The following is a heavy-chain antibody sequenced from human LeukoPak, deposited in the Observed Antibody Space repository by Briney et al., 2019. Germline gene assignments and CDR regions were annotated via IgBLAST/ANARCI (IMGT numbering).Heavy chain of an antibody. J-gene: IGHJ4*02. Sequence: GGSLRLSCAASGFSFSNYWMSWVRQSPEKGLEWVANIKEDGSARYYVDSVKGRFTISRDDPKNSLYLQMGSLRADDTAMYYCARDPRDDHNSLDYWGQGTQVTVSS. CDR2: IKEDGSAR. CDR1: GFSFSNYW. V-gene: IGHV3-7*03. CDR3: ARDPRDDHNSLDY. D-gene: IGHD5-24*01.